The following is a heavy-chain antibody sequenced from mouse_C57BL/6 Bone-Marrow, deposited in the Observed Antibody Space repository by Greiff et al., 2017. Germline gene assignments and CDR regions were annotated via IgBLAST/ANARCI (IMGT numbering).Heavy chain of an antibody. J-gene: IGHJ2*01. V-gene: IGHV1-72*01. CDR2: IDPNSGGT. CDR1: GYTFTSYW. D-gene: IGHD1-1*01. Sequence: QVHVKQPGAELVKPGASVKLSCKASGYTFTSYWMHWVKQRPGRGLEWIGRIDPNSGGTKYNEKFKSKATLTVDKPSSTAYMQLSSLTSEDSAVYYCARSRETVVAVDYWGQGTTLTVSS. CDR3: ARSRETVVAVDY.